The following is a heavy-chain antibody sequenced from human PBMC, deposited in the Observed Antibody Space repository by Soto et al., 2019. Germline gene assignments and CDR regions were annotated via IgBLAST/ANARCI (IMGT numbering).Heavy chain of an antibody. J-gene: IGHJ4*02. V-gene: IGHV3-23*01. CDR2: ITVSGADT. CDR1: GFTFSSYS. CDR3: AKKNGGQRPCDS. D-gene: IGHD1-1*01. Sequence: GGSLRLSCAASGFTFSSYSISWGRQAPGKGLEWFSVITVSGADTYFADSVKGRFTISRDNSKNTLYLQMNSLRAEDTAVYYCAKKNGGQRPCDSWGQGTLVTVSS.